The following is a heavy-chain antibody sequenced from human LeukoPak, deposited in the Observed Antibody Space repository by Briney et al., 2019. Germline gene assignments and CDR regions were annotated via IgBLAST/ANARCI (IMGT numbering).Heavy chain of an antibody. Sequence: PGGSLRLSCVASGITLSRYWMSWVREAPGKGLEWMANMKKDGSEKYYVDSVKGRFTISRDNAENSLYLQMNSVRAEDTAVYYCVRDSSGYDYWGQGALVTVSS. V-gene: IGHV3-7*05. CDR2: MKKDGSEK. J-gene: IGHJ4*02. CDR3: VRDSSGYDY. CDR1: GITLSRYW. D-gene: IGHD6-19*01.